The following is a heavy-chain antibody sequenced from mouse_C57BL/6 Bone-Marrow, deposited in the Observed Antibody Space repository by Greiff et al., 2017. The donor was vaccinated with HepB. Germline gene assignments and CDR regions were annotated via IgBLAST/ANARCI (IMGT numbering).Heavy chain of an antibody. Sequence: EVQLQQSGPELVKPGASVKIPCKASGYTFTDYNMDWVKQSHGKSLEWIGDINPNNGGTIYNQKFKGKATLTVNKSSSTAYMQHSSLTSEGSAVYYCARSDRRGSRRYYAIDGWGQGTTVTVSS. D-gene: IGHD1-1*01. CDR1: GYTFTDYN. V-gene: IGHV1-18*01. J-gene: IGHJ4*01. CDR3: ARSDRRGSRRYYAIDG. CDR2: INPNNGGT.